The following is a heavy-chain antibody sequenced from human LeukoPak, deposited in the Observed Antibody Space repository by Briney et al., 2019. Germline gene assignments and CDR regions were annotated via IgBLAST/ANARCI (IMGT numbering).Heavy chain of an antibody. CDR2: IYYSGST. J-gene: IGHJ4*02. Sequence: SETLSLTCTVSGGSISSSSYYWGWIRQPPGKGLEWIGSIYYSGSTYYNPSLKSRVTISVDTSKNQFSLKLSSVTAADTAVYYCARVLFSGYSYGYVRLFDYWGQGTLVTVSS. D-gene: IGHD5-18*01. CDR3: ARVLFSGYSYGYVRLFDY. CDR1: GGSISSSSYY. V-gene: IGHV4-39*01.